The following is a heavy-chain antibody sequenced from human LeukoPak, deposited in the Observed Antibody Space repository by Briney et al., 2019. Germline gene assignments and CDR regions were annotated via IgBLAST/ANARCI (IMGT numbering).Heavy chain of an antibody. D-gene: IGHD6-6*01. Sequence: SETLSLTCTVSGGSISSYYWSWIRQPPGKGLEWIGYIYYSGSTNYNPSLKSRVTISVDTSKSQFSLKLSSVTAADTAVYYCAREGEQLATFDPWGQGTLVTVSS. V-gene: IGHV4-59*01. CDR1: GGSISSYY. CDR3: AREGEQLATFDP. J-gene: IGHJ5*02. CDR2: IYYSGST.